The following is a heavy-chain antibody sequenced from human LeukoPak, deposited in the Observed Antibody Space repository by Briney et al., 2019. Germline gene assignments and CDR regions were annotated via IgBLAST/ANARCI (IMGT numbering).Heavy chain of an antibody. CDR3: ARHSLPYYYGSGFDY. V-gene: IGHV4-39*01. CDR1: GGSISSGGYY. Sequence: SSQTLSLTCTVSGGSISSGGYYWGWIRQPPGKGLEWIASIYYSGSTYYNPSLRSRVTISVDTSKNQFSLKLSSVTAADTAVYYCARHSLPYYYGSGFDYWGQGTLVTVSS. J-gene: IGHJ4*02. D-gene: IGHD3-10*01. CDR2: IYYSGST.